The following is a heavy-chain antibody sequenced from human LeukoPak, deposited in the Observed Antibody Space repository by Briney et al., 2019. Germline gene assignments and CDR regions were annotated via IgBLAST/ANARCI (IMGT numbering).Heavy chain of an antibody. CDR3: AREAKDYYYGMDV. Sequence: GRSLRLSCAASGFTFSSYGMHWVRQAPGKGLEWVAVIWYDGSNKYYADSVKGRFTISRDNSKNTLYLQMNSLSAEDTAVYYCAREAKDYYYGMDVWGQGTTVTVSS. CDR1: GFTFSSYG. CDR2: IWYDGSNK. J-gene: IGHJ6*02. V-gene: IGHV3-33*01.